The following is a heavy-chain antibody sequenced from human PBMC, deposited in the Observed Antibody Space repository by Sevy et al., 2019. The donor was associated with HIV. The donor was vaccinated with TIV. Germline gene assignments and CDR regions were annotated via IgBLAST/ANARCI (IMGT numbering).Heavy chain of an antibody. V-gene: IGHV4-34*01. CDR3: ARARSITMIVVAETPGHYYMDV. Sequence: SETLSLTCAVYGGSFSGYYWSWIRQPPGKGLEWIGEINHSGSTNYNPSPKSRVTISVDTSKNQFSLKLSSVTAADTTVYYCARARSITMIVVAETPGHYYMDVWGKGTTVTVSS. J-gene: IGHJ6*03. CDR1: GGSFSGYY. D-gene: IGHD3-22*01. CDR2: INHSGST.